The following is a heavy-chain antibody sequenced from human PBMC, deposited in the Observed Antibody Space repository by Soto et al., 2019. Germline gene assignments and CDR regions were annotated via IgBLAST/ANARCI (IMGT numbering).Heavy chain of an antibody. V-gene: IGHV3-23*01. CDR1: GFTFSSYA. D-gene: IGHD2-2*01. J-gene: IGHJ3*02. CDR2: ISGSGGST. CDR3: AKDIVVVPAANDVFDI. Sequence: GGSLRLSCVASGFTFSSYAMSWVRQAPGKGLEWVSAISGSGGSTYYADSVKGRFTISRDNSKNTLYLQMNSLRAEDTAVYYCAKDIVVVPAANDVFDIWGQGKMVTVSS.